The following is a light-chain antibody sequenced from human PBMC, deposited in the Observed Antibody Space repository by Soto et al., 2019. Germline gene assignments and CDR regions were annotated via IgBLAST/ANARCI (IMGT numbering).Light chain of an antibody. CDR2: DAS. J-gene: IGKJ3*01. Sequence: EIVLTQSPATLSLSPGERATLSCRASQSVSSSLAWHQQKPGQAPRLLIYDASNRATGIPARFSGSGSGTDFTLTISSLEPEDFAVYYCQQRSNWPPSFGPGTKVDI. V-gene: IGKV3-11*01. CDR3: QQRSNWPPS. CDR1: QSVSSS.